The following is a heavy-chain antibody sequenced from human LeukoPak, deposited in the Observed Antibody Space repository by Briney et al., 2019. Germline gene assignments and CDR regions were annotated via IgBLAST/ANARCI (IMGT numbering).Heavy chain of an antibody. CDR2: ISSSSSYI. D-gene: IGHD2-2*01. V-gene: IGHV3-21*01. Sequence: GGSLRLSCAASGFTFSSYGMSWVRQAPGKGLEWVSSISSSSSYIYYADSVKGRFTISRDNAKNSLYLQMNSLRAEDTAVYYCARDAGLVVPAYYMDVWGKGTTVTVSS. CDR3: ARDAGLVVPAYYMDV. CDR1: GFTFSSYG. J-gene: IGHJ6*03.